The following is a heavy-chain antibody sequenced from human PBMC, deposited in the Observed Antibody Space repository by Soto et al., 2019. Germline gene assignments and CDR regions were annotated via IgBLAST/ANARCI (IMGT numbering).Heavy chain of an antibody. D-gene: IGHD2-2*01. V-gene: IGHV4-4*07. CDR3: ARACSSNSCYDVFDY. CDR2: IYTSGST. Sequence: QVQLQESGPGLLKPSETLSLTCTVSGGSISSYYWSWIRQPAGKGLEWIGRIYTSGSTNYNPSLKSRVNMSVDTSQHQFSLKLSSVTAADTAVYYCARACSSNSCYDVFDYWGQGTLVTVSS. J-gene: IGHJ4*02. CDR1: GGSISSYY.